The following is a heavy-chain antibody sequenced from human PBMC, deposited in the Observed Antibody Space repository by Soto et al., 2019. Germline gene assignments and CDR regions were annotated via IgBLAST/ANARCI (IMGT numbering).Heavy chain of an antibody. CDR1: GGTFSAYA. Sequence: QVQLVQSGAEVKKPESSVKVSCKAPGGTFSAYAISWVRQAPGQGLEWMRGIIPMFGTANYAQRFQDRVTITADESPNTVYMELSSLRSEDTAVYFCASGIHLWLRRINNGYSGWGQGTLVTVSS. V-gene: IGHV1-69*12. J-gene: IGHJ4*02. CDR3: ASGIHLWLRRINNGYSG. D-gene: IGHD5-12*01. CDR2: IIPMFGTA.